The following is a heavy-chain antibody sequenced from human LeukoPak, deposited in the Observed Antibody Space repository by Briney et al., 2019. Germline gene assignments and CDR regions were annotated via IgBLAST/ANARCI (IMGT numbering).Heavy chain of an antibody. Sequence: SVKVSCKASGYTFTGYYMHWVRQALGQGLEWMGGIIPIFGTANYAQKFQGRVTITTDESTSTAYMELSSLRSEDTAVYYCATQPLLAYYFDYWGQGTLVTVSS. V-gene: IGHV1-69*05. CDR1: GYTFTGYY. D-gene: IGHD2-21*02. CDR3: ATQPLLAYYFDY. J-gene: IGHJ4*02. CDR2: IIPIFGTA.